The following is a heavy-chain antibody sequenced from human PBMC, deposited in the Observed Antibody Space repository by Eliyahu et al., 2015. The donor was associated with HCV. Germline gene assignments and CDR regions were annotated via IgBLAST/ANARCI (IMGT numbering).Heavy chain of an antibody. D-gene: IGHD3-22*01. CDR3: ATEGQWLSTVRYFDY. Sequence: QVQLVESGGGVVQPGRSLRLSCAASGFTFSSYGMHWVRQAPGKGLEWVALIWYDGSNKYYADSVKGRFXISRDNSKNTLYLQMNSLRAEDTAVYYCATEGQWLSTVRYFDYWGQGTLVTVSS. J-gene: IGHJ4*02. V-gene: IGHV3-33*01. CDR1: GFTFSSYG. CDR2: IWYDGSNK.